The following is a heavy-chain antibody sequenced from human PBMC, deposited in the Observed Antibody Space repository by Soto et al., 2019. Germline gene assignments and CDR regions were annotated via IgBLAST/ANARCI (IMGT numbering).Heavy chain of an antibody. D-gene: IGHD6-19*01. CDR1: GGSIARRLYY. V-gene: IGHV4-39*01. CDR2: IYYSGST. J-gene: IGHJ4*02. Sequence: PSETLALTFTVSGGSIARRLYYWGWVRQSPGKGLEWIESIYYSGSTHYNPSLKSRVTVSVDTSKNHFSLKLTSVTAADTAVYFCVSHRNYIVVSGSFFDYWSQGTLVTVSS. CDR3: VSHRNYIVVSGSFFDY.